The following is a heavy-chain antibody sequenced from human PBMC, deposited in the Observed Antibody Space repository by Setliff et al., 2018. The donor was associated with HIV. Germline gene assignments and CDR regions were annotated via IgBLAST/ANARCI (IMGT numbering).Heavy chain of an antibody. D-gene: IGHD1-26*01. CDR3: TRSVIVGATGALGY. V-gene: IGHV3-49*04. J-gene: IGHJ4*02. Sequence: GGSLRLSCTASGFTFGDYAMSWVRQAPGKGLEWVGFIRSKAYGGTTEYAASVKGRFTISRDDSKSIAYLQMNSLKTEDTAVYYCTRSVIVGATGALGYWGQGTLVTVSS. CDR2: IRSKAYGGTT. CDR1: GFTFGDYA.